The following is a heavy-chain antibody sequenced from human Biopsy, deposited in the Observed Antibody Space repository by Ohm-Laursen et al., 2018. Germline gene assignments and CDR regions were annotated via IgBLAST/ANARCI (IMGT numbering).Heavy chain of an antibody. D-gene: IGHD1-1*01. CDR1: GYTFTSYG. Sequence: ASVKVSCKASGYTFTSYGISWVRQAPGQGLEWMGWINTENGNTIYAQNPQGRVTMTADTSTSTAYMEVTSLRSDDTAVYYCARAKLEPVYYYYGMDVWGQGTTVTVSS. J-gene: IGHJ6*02. V-gene: IGHV1-18*01. CDR3: ARAKLEPVYYYYGMDV. CDR2: INTENGNT.